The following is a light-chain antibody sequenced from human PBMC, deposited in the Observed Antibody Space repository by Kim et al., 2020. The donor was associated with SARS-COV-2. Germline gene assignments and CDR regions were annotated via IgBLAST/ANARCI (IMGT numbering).Light chain of an antibody. CDR1: SNNVGNQG. CDR2: RNN. V-gene: IGLV10-54*01. J-gene: IGLJ3*02. CDR3: SAWDSSLSAWV. Sequence: QAGLTQPPSVSKGLRQTDTLTCTGNSNNVGNQGVAWLQQHQGHPPKLLSYRNNNRPSGISERLSASRSENTASLTITGLQPEDEADYYCSAWDSSLSAWVFGGGTKLTVL.